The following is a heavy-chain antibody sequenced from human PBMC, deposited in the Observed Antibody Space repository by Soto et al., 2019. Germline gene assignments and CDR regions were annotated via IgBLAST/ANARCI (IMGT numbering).Heavy chain of an antibody. CDR2: INDRGSI. D-gene: IGHD3-9*01. J-gene: IGHJ2*01. V-gene: IGHV4-34*01. CDR1: GGSFSGYY. CDR3: ARESHDILTGPPWVWYFDL. Sequence: QVQLQQWGAGPLRPLETLSLTCGVSGGSFSGYYWAWIRQSPGKGLEWIGEINDRGSINYNPSLKSRVSISGDTSKNHYSLNLRPVTAADTAVYYCARESHDILTGPPWVWYFDLWGRGTLVTVSS.